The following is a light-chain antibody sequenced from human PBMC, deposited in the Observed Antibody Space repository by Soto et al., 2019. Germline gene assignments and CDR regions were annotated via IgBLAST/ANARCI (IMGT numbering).Light chain of an antibody. CDR1: QSVSSN. J-gene: IGKJ1*01. Sequence: EIVMTQPPATLSVSPGERATLSCRASQSVSSNLAWYQQKPGQAPRLLIYGASTRATGIPARFSGSGSGTEFTLTISSLQSEDFAVYYCQQYNNWWTFGQGTKVEI. CDR2: GAS. V-gene: IGKV3-15*01. CDR3: QQYNNWWT.